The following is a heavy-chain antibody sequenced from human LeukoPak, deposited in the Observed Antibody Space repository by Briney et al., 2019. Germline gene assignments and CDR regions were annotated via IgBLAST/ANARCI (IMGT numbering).Heavy chain of an antibody. CDR3: AKAGMYASSWTDAFDI. Sequence: PGGSLRLSCAASGFTFSDYYMSWIRQAPGKGLEWVSGISGSGGSTYYADSVKGRFTISRDISKNTVYLQVTSLRAEDTAVYYCAKAGMYASSWTDAFDIWGQGTMVTVSS. V-gene: IGHV3-23*01. D-gene: IGHD6-13*01. J-gene: IGHJ3*02. CDR2: ISGSGGST. CDR1: GFTFSDYY.